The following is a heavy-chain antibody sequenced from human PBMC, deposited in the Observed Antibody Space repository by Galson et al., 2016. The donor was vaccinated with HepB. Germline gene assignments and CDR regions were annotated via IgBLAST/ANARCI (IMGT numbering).Heavy chain of an antibody. CDR1: GGSTSSFY. CDR3: ARETNGEYDDWFGP. Sequence: ETLSLTCTVSGGSTSSFYWSWIRQPPGKGLEWIGNINYSGKTHYNPSLRSRPTISVDTSKNKLSLILGSVTAADTAVYYCARETNGEYDDWFGPWGRGTQVIVSS. V-gene: IGHV4-59*01. D-gene: IGHD4-17*01. J-gene: IGHJ5*02. CDR2: INYSGKT.